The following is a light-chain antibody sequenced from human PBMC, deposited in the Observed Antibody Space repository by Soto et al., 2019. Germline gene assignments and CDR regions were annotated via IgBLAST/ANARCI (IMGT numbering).Light chain of an antibody. Sequence: QSVLTQPASVSGSPGQSITISCTGTSSDVGGYNYVSWYQQHPGKAPKLMIYDVSNRPSGVSNRFSGSKSGNTASLTISGLQAEDEADYYFCSYTSSTIYVFGTGTKVTVL. J-gene: IGLJ1*01. CDR2: DVS. CDR1: SSDVGGYNY. V-gene: IGLV2-14*01. CDR3: CSYTSSTIYV.